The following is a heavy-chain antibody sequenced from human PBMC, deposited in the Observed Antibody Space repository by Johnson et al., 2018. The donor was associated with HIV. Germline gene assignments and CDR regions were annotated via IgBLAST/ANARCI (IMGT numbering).Heavy chain of an antibody. J-gene: IGHJ3*02. Sequence: VQLVESGGGVAQPGRSLRLSCAASGFTFSTYAFHWVRQAPGKGLEWVSVIYSGGSTYYADSVKGRFTISRDNSKNTLYLQMNSLRAEDTAVYYCASLSSSGAFDIWGQGTMVTVSS. CDR3: ASLSSSGAFDI. V-gene: IGHV3-66*01. D-gene: IGHD6-6*01. CDR2: IYSGGST. CDR1: GFTFSTYA.